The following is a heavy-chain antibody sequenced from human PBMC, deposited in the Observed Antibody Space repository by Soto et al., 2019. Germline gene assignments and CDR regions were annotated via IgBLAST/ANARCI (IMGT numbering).Heavy chain of an antibody. CDR3: ARXEYVLLWFGESLNWFDP. D-gene: IGHD3-10*01. CDR1: GDSVSSNSAA. J-gene: IGHJ5*02. CDR2: TYYRSKWYD. Sequence: SQTLSLTCAISGDSVSSNSAAWNWIRQSPSRGLEWLGRTYYRSKWYDDYAVSVKSRITINPDTSKNQFSLQLNSVTPEDTAVYYCARXEYVLLWFGESLNWFDPWGQGTLVTVSS. V-gene: IGHV6-1*01.